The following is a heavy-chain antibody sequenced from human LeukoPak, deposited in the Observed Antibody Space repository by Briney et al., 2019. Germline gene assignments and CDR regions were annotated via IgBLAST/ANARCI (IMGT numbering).Heavy chain of an antibody. D-gene: IGHD6-6*01. Sequence: ASMKVSCKASGYTFTSYGISWVRQAPGQGLEWMGWISAYNGNTNYAQKLQGRVTMTTDTSTSTAYMELRSLRSDDTAVYYCARVDAQLAAVLFWFDPWGQGTLVTVSS. J-gene: IGHJ5*02. CDR2: ISAYNGNT. V-gene: IGHV1-18*01. CDR1: GYTFTSYG. CDR3: ARVDAQLAAVLFWFDP.